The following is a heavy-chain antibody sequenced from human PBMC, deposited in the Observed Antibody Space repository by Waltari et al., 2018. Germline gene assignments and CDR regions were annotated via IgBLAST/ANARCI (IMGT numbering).Heavy chain of an antibody. V-gene: IGHV4-4*07. D-gene: IGHD3-22*01. CDR1: GDSINTYF. Sequence: QVQLQESGPGLVKPSETPSLTCTVSGDSINTYFWNWIRKPAGKGLEWIGRIHSGGSSDYNDSLKSRVTLSVDTSKNQLSRRVRSVTAADTAVYYCAREETYYYDSSVYFDYWGQGALVTVSS. CDR2: IHSGGSS. CDR3: AREETYYYDSSVYFDY. J-gene: IGHJ4*02.